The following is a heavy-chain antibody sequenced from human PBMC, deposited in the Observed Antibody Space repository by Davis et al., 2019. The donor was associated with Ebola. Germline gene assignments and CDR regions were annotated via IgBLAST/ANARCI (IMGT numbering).Heavy chain of an antibody. D-gene: IGHD2-15*01. Sequence: GESLKISCAASGFTFSNFGMHWVRQAPGKGLEYVSGISSNGGTTYYANSVKGRFSMSRDNWRNTLHLQMGSLRAEDMGVYYCAKGGGPELPHGMDVWGQGTTVTVTS. CDR2: ISSNGGTT. CDR3: AKGGGPELPHGMDV. V-gene: IGHV3-64*01. CDR1: GFTFSNFG. J-gene: IGHJ6*02.